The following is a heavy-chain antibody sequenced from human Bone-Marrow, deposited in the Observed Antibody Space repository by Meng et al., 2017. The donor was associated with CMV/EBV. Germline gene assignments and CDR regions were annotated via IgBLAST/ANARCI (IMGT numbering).Heavy chain of an antibody. J-gene: IGHJ4*03. CDR1: GGTFSNNG. D-gene: IGHD7-27*01. V-gene: IGHV1-2*02. Sequence: ASVKVSCKASGGTFSNNGFSWVRQAPGQGLEWMGWIHPHRGDTNYAQQFQGRVTLTRDTSINTGYMELTKLTSDDTAVYYCARDNNWGPDYWGQGTLVTVSS. CDR2: IHPHRGDT. CDR3: ARDNNWGPDY.